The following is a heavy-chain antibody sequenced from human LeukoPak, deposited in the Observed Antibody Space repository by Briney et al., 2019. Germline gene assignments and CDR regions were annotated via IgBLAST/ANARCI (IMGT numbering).Heavy chain of an antibody. CDR3: ARDLYYYGSAGRTNWFDP. J-gene: IGHJ5*02. Sequence: SETLSLTCTVSGGSISSYYWSWIRQPAGKGLEWIGRIYTNGSTNYNPSLKSRVTISVDTSKNQFSLKLSSVTAADTAVYYCARDLYYYGSAGRTNWFDPWGQGTLVTVSS. CDR1: GGSISSYY. CDR2: IYTNGST. V-gene: IGHV4-4*07. D-gene: IGHD3-10*01.